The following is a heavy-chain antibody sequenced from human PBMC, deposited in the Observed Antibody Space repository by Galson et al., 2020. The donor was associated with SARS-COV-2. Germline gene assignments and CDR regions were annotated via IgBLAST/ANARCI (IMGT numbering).Heavy chain of an antibody. Sequence: GGSLRLSCAASGFTVSSNYMSWVRQAPGKGLEWVSVIYSGGSTSYADSVKGRFTISRDNSKNTLYLQMNSLRAEDTAVYYCARAGVTTSSLVYYYYYYMDVCGKGTTVTVSS. CDR2: IYSGGST. J-gene: IGHJ6*03. V-gene: IGHV3-53*01. D-gene: IGHD4-4*01. CDR1: GFTVSSNY. CDR3: ARAGVTTSSLVYYYYYYMDV.